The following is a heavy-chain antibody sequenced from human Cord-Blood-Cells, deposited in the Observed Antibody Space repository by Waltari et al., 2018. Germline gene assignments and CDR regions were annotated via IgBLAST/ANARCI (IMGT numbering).Heavy chain of an antibody. CDR1: GFTFSCYA. J-gene: IGHJ3*02. Sequence: QVQLVESGGGVVQPGRYMSLSCAASGFTFSCYALQWFRQAPCKGVEWVSVISYDGSIKYFADSVKGRFTISRDNSKNTLYLQMNSLRGEDTAVYYCARDLADAFDIWGQGTMVTVSS. V-gene: IGHV3-30-3*01. CDR3: ARDLADAFDI. CDR2: ISYDGSIK.